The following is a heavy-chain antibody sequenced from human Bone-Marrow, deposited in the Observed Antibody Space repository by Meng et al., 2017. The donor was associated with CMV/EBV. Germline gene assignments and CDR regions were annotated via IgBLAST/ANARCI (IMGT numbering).Heavy chain of an antibody. D-gene: IGHD3-10*01. Sequence: ASVKVSCKDSGYTFTSYDINWVRQATGQGLEWMGWMNPNSGNTGNAQKFQGRVTMTRNTTKSTAYMELSTLSSEDTAGYYCARNIGFGELFYYAFDIWGQGTMVTVSS. CDR1: GYTFTSYD. CDR2: MNPNSGNT. CDR3: ARNIGFGELFYYAFDI. J-gene: IGHJ3*02. V-gene: IGHV1-8*01.